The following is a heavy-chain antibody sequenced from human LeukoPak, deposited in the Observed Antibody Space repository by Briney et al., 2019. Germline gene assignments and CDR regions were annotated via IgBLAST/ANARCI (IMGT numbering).Heavy chain of an antibody. D-gene: IGHD6-13*01. Sequence: ASVKVSCKASGYTFTSYGISWVRQAPGQGLEWMGWISAYNGNTNHAQKLQGRVTMTTDTSTSTAYMELRSLRSDDTAVYYCARDLGILAAAGYFDYWGQGTLVTVSS. V-gene: IGHV1-18*01. J-gene: IGHJ4*02. CDR3: ARDLGILAAAGYFDY. CDR2: ISAYNGNT. CDR1: GYTFTSYG.